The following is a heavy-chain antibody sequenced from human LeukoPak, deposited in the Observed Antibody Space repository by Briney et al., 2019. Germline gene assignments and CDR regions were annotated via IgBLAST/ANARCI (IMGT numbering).Heavy chain of an antibody. CDR1: GFTVSSNY. V-gene: IGHV3-53*01. CDR2: IYSDGST. D-gene: IGHD6-19*01. J-gene: IGHJ5*02. CDR3: ARAVAGTHWLDP. Sequence: GGSLRLSCAASGFTVSSNYMTWVRQAPGEGLEWLSVIYSDGSTYYADSVKGRFTMSRENAKNSLHLQMNSLRAGDTAVYYCARAVAGTHWLDPWGQGALVTVSS.